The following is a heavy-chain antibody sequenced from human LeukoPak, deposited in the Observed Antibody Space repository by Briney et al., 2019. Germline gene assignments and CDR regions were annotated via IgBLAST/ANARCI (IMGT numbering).Heavy chain of an antibody. D-gene: IGHD6-13*01. CDR2: ISSSGSTI. CDR3: ARIRRPGIAAAVSDY. CDR1: GFTFSDYY. Sequence: GGSLRLSCAASGFTFSDYYMSWIRQAPGKGLEWVSYISSSGSTIYYADSVKGRFTISRDNAKNSLYLQMNSLRAEDTAVYYCARIRRPGIAAAVSDYWGQGTLVTVSS. V-gene: IGHV3-11*01. J-gene: IGHJ4*02.